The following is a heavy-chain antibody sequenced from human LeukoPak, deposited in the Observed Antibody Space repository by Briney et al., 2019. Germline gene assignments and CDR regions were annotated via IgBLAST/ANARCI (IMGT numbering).Heavy chain of an antibody. D-gene: IGHD3-3*01. CDR3: ARNHYDFWSGYLTTGDY. V-gene: IGHV1-8*02. CDR1: GYTFTSYD. CDR2: MNPNSGNT. J-gene: IGHJ4*02. Sequence: ASVKVSCKASGYTFTSYDINWVRQATGQGLEWMGWMNPNSGNTGYAQKLQGRVTMTTDTSTSTAYMELRSLRSDDTAVYYCARNHYDFWSGYLTTGDYWGQGTLVTVSS.